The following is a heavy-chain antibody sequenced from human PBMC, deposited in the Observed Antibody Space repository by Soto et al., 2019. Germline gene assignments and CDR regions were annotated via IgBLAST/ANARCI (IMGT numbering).Heavy chain of an antibody. CDR2: VYFTGST. Sequence: PSETLSLTCTVSGGSFSNSFAYWGWIRQPPGKGLEWIGSVYFTGSTYSSPSLQSRVTISVDTSKNQFSLKLSSVTAADTAVYYCARSLYNWNYYFDSWGQGTLVTVSS. CDR1: GGSFSNSFAY. CDR3: ARSLYNWNYYFDS. J-gene: IGHJ4*02. D-gene: IGHD1-7*01. V-gene: IGHV4-39*01.